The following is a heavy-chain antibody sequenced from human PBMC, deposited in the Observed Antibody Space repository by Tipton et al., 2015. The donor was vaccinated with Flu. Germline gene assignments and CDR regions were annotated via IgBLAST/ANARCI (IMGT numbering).Heavy chain of an antibody. D-gene: IGHD6-13*01. Sequence: QLVQSGGGVDQPGRSLRLSCAASGFTFSSYGMHWVRQAPGKGLEWVAVIWYDGSNKYYADSVKGRFTISRDNSKNTLYLQMNSLRAEDTAVYYCARDWGYSSSWAPLGYWGQGTLVNVSS. CDR3: ARDWGYSSSWAPLGY. V-gene: IGHV3-33*01. CDR2: IWYDGSNK. J-gene: IGHJ4*02. CDR1: GFTFSSYG.